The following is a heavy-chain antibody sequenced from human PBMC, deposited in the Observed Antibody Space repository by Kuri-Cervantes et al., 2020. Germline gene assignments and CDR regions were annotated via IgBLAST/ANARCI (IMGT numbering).Heavy chain of an antibody. CDR3: AHRLRVDYGSGSFDY. J-gene: IGHJ4*02. Sequence: SGPTLVKPTQTLTLTCTFSGFSLTTRQVGAGWIRQPPGMGPEWLALIYWDDDKRYSPSLKTRLTVNMDTYKNQVVLTMTNMDPSDTATYYCAHRLRVDYGSGSFDYWGQGTLVTVSS. V-gene: IGHV2-5*02. CDR1: GFSLTTRQVG. D-gene: IGHD3-10*01. CDR2: IYWDDDK.